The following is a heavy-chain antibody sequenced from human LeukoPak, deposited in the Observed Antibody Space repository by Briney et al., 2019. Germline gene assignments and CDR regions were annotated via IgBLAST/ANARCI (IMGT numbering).Heavy chain of an antibody. Sequence: GGSLRLSCAASGFTFSSYAMSWVRQAPGKGLEWVSTISGSGNWKYYADSLKGRFTVSRDNSKNTLYLQMNSLRADDTAVYCCAKEDDISTGYVDYWGQGTLVTVSS. CDR2: ISGSGNWK. J-gene: IGHJ4*02. CDR3: AKEDDISTGYVDY. CDR1: GFTFSSYA. V-gene: IGHV3-23*01. D-gene: IGHD3-9*01.